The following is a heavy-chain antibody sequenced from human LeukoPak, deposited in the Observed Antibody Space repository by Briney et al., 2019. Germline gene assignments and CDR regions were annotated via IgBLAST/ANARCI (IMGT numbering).Heavy chain of an antibody. J-gene: IGHJ6*03. Sequence: ASVKVSCKASGYTFTGYYMHWVPQAPGQGLEWMGRINPNSGGTNYAQKFQGRVTMTRDTSISTAYMELSRLRSDDTAVYYCARDLIMITFGGPDYYYYYMDVWGKGTTVTVSS. V-gene: IGHV1-2*06. CDR3: ARDLIMITFGGPDYYYYYMDV. CDR1: GYTFTGYY. CDR2: INPNSGGT. D-gene: IGHD3-16*01.